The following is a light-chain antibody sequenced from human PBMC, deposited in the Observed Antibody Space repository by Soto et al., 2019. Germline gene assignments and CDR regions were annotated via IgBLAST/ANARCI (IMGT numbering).Light chain of an antibody. CDR2: DAS. J-gene: IGKJ2*01. V-gene: IGKV3-11*01. CDR3: QQRSNWPPLYT. Sequence: EIVLTQSPATLSLSPGERATLSCRASQRVSSSLAWYQQKPGQAPRLLIYDASNRATGIPARFSGSGSGTDFTLTISSLEPEDFAVYYCQQRSNWPPLYTFGQGNKLEIK. CDR1: QRVSSS.